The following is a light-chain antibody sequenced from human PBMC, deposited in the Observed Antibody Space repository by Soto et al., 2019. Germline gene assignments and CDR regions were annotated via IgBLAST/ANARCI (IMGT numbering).Light chain of an antibody. Sequence: EIASRQSTGTMSLCPGARDKHSCRASHSVSSSSFAWYQQRPGQAPRLLMYGTSSRATGIPARFSGSGSGTEFTLTISSLQSEDFAVYYCQQYNNWPPLAFGQGTRLEIK. J-gene: IGKJ5*01. CDR1: HSVSSS. CDR3: QQYNNWPPLA. V-gene: IGKV3-15*01. CDR2: GTS.